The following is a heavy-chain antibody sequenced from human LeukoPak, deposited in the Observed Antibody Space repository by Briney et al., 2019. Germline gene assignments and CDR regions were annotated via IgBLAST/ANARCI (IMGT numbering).Heavy chain of an antibody. CDR3: ARYRGIYGYYFDY. D-gene: IGHD5-12*01. Sequence: PSETLSLTCSVSGGSISSYYWSWIRQSPENGLEWIGYIYNSGNTNYNLFLKSRVTISADTSKNQFSLKLTSVTAADTAVYYCARYRGIYGYYFDYWGQGTLVIVSS. CDR1: GGSISSYY. J-gene: IGHJ4*02. V-gene: IGHV4-59*01. CDR2: IYNSGNT.